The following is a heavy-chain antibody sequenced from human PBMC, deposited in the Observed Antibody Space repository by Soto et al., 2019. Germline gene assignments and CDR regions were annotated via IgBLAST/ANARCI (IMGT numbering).Heavy chain of an antibody. CDR3: ARGSAPVRDYYYMDV. V-gene: IGHV4-34*01. Sequence: SETLSLTCAVYGGSFSGYYWSWIRQPPGKGLEWIGEINHSGSTNYNPSLKSRVTISVDTSKNQFSLKLSSVTAADTAVYYCARGSAPVRDYYYMDVWGKGTTVT. D-gene: IGHD2-15*01. CDR1: GGSFSGYY. J-gene: IGHJ6*03. CDR2: INHSGST.